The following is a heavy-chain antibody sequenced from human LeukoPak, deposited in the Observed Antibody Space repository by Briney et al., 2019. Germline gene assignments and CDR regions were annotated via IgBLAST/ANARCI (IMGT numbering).Heavy chain of an antibody. V-gene: IGHV4-34*01. Sequence: SETLSLTCAVYGGSFSGYYWSWLRQPPGKGLEWIGEINHSGSTNYNPSLKSRVTISVDTSKSQFSLKLSSVTAADTAVYYCARADYGDSPSFYYYYYMDVWGKGTTVTVSS. D-gene: IGHD4-17*01. CDR2: INHSGST. CDR3: ARADYGDSPSFYYYYYMDV. J-gene: IGHJ6*03. CDR1: GGSFSGYY.